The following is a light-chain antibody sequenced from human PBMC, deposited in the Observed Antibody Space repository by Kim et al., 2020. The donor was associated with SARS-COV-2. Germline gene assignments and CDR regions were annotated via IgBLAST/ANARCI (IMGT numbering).Light chain of an antibody. V-gene: IGLV6-57*02. CDR2: EDN. CDR1: SGTIASNF. Sequence: VTCACTTASGTIASNFVLWFQPRPGSAPTNVIYEDNQRPSGVPDRFSGSIDSSSNSASLTISGLKTEDEADYYCQSYDISNQGRVFGGGTQLTVL. J-gene: IGLJ3*02. CDR3: QSYDISNQGRV.